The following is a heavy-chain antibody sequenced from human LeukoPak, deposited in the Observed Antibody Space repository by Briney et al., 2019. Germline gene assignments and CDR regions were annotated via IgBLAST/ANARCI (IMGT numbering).Heavy chain of an antibody. J-gene: IGHJ4*02. CDR3: ARGDYYDSSGYLPSDY. CDR2: IIPIFGTA. V-gene: IGHV1-69*05. D-gene: IGHD3-22*01. Sequence: SVKVSCRASGGTFSSYAISWVRQAPGQGLEWMGRIIPIFGTANYAQKFQGRVTITTDESTSTAYMELSSLRSEDTAVYYCARGDYYDSSGYLPSDYWGQGTLVTVSS. CDR1: GGTFSSYA.